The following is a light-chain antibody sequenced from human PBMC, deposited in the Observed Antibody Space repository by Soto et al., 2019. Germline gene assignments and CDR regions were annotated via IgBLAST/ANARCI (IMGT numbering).Light chain of an antibody. Sequence: QSVLTQPASVSGSPGQSITISSTGTSSDVGTYNHVSWYQQHPGKAPKLMIYDVSNRPSGVSNRFSGSKSGNTASLTISGLQAEDEADYYCSSYTTSTTLGVFGTGSKVPVL. J-gene: IGLJ1*01. V-gene: IGLV2-14*01. CDR1: SSDVGTYNH. CDR3: SSYTTSTTLGV. CDR2: DVS.